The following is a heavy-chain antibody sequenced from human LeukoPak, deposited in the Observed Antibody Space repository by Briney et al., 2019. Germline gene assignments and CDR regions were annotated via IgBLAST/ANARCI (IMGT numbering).Heavy chain of an antibody. CDR2: ISGSGGST. CDR3: AKDQVVLMVYAIFDY. Sequence: GGSLRLSCAASGFTLSSYAMSWVRQAPGKGLEWVSAISGSGGSTYYADSVKGRFTISRDNSKNTLYLQMNSLRAEDTAVYYCAKDQVVLMVYAIFDYWGQGTLVTVSS. V-gene: IGHV3-23*01. D-gene: IGHD2-8*01. CDR1: GFTLSSYA. J-gene: IGHJ4*02.